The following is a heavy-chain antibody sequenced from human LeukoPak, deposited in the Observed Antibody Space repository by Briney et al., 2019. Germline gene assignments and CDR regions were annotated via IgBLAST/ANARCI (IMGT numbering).Heavy chain of an antibody. Sequence: PGGSLRLSCAASGFTFSSYSMNWVRQAPGKGLEWVALISFDGNNEYYADSVKGRFTISRDSSKNTVYLEMNSLRGDDTALYYCARVEGAVDGPSRYWGQGTLVIVSS. V-gene: IGHV3-30*03. CDR1: GFTFSSYS. CDR3: ARVEGAVDGPSRY. D-gene: IGHD3-16*02. CDR2: ISFDGNNE. J-gene: IGHJ4*02.